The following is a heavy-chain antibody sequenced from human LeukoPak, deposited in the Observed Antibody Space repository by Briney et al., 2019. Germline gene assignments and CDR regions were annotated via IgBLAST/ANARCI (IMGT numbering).Heavy chain of an antibody. CDR1: GFTFSNYA. CDR2: VSGRDTST. J-gene: IGHJ4*02. CDR3: AKWGDYDVLTGYYDSDY. V-gene: IGHV3-23*01. Sequence: QPGASLRLSCAASGFTFSNYAMSWVRQAPGKGLEWVSAVSGRDTSTYYTDSVKGRFTISRDNSKNTLYLQMNSLSAEDTAIYYCAKWGDYDVLTGYYDSDYWGQGTLAIVSS. D-gene: IGHD3-9*01.